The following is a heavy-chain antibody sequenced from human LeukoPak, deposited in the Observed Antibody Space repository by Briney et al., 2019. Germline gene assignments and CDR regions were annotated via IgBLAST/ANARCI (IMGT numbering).Heavy chain of an antibody. V-gene: IGHV3-21*01. J-gene: IGHJ4*02. CDR2: ISSSSSYI. CDR1: GFTFSSYE. Sequence: GGSLRLSCAASGFTFSSYEMNWVRQAPGKGLEWVSSISSSSSYIYYADSVKGRFTISRDNSKNTLYLQMNSLRAEDTAVYYCARHSPVGIFYFDYWGQGTLVTVSS. CDR3: ARHSPVGIFYFDY. D-gene: IGHD1-26*01.